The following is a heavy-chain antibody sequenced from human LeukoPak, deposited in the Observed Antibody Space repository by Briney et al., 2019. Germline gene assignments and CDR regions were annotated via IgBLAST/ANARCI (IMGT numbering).Heavy chain of an antibody. CDR3: AKDGASSWSYYFDY. CDR1: GFTFSSYA. J-gene: IGHJ4*02. V-gene: IGHV3-23*01. Sequence: PGGSLRLSCAASGFTFSSYAMSWVRQAPGKGLEWVSAISSSGGSTSYADSVEGRFTISRDNSKNTLYLQMNSLRAEDTAVYYCAKDGASSWSYYFDYWGQGTLVTVSS. D-gene: IGHD6-13*01. CDR2: ISSSGGST.